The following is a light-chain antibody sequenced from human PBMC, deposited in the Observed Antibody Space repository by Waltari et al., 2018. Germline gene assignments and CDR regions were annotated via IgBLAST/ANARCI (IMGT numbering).Light chain of an antibody. V-gene: IGLV2-14*01. J-gene: IGLJ2*01. CDR3: SSYTSSSTLL. CDR2: EVS. CDR1: SSDSVGYHS. Sequence: QSALTQPASVSGSPGQSITLSCTGTSSDSVGYHSVSWYQQHPAKAPKLMIYEVSNRPSGVSNRFSGSKSGNTASLTISGLQAEDEADYYCSSYTSSSTLLFGGGTKLTVL.